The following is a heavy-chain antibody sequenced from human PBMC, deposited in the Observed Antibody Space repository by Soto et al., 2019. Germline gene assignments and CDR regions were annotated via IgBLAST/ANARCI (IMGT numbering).Heavy chain of an antibody. CDR1: GFTFSSYS. D-gene: IGHD6-13*01. J-gene: IGHJ4*02. Sequence: GGSLRLSCAASGFTFSSYSLNWVRQAPGKGLEWVSYITSSGTTVYYADSVRGRFTISRDNAKNSLYLQMNSLRDDDTAVYYCARGSSNSAYYFDFWGQGTLVIVSS. CDR2: ITSSGTTV. CDR3: ARGSSNSAYYFDF. V-gene: IGHV3-48*02.